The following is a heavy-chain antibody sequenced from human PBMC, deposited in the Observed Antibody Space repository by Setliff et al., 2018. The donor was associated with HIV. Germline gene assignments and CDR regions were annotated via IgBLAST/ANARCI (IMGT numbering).Heavy chain of an antibody. D-gene: IGHD3-10*01. V-gene: IGHV4-38-2*01. CDR1: GYSITSGYY. J-gene: IGHJ5*02. CDR2: IYHTGSI. Sequence: SETLSLTCAVSGYSITSGYYWGWIRQPPGKGLEWIGNMYDGGTIYHTGSIFYNPSLKSRATISRDTSKNHISLRLTSVTAADTAVYYCARLNRAYDSGSYHWFDPWGQGTLVTVSS. CDR3: ARLNRAYDSGSYHWFDP.